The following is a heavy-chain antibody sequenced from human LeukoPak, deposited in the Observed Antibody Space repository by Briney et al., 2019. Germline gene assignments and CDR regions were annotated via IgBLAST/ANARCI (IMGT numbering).Heavy chain of an antibody. CDR1: GGSISSSSYY. CDR2: ISYSGST. Sequence: ASETLSLTCTVSGGSISSSSYYWGWIRQPPGKGLEWIGSISYSGSTYYNPSLKSRVTISVDTSKNQFSLKLTSVTAADTAVYYCARQDILTGYYSRWFDPWGQGTLVTVSS. CDR3: ARQDILTGYYSRWFDP. V-gene: IGHV4-39*01. D-gene: IGHD3-9*01. J-gene: IGHJ5*02.